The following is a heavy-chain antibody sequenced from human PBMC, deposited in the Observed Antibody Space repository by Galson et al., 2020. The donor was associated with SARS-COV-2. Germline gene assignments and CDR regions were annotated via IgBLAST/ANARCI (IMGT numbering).Heavy chain of an antibody. CDR2: IYHSGGT. CDR1: GASISSGDYS. V-gene: IGHV4-30-2*01. Sequence: LSETLSLTRVVSGASISSGDYSWSWIRQPPGKGLEWIGYIYHSGGTYSNPSLKSRVTISMDRSQNQFSLELSSVTAADTAVYYCARGSMTTDGWFDPWGQGTLVTVSS. J-gene: IGHJ5*02. CDR3: ARGSMTTDGWFDP. D-gene: IGHD4-17*01.